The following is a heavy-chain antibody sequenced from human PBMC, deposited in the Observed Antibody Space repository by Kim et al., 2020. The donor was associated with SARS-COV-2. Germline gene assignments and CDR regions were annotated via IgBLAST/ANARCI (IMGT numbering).Heavy chain of an antibody. CDR3: ARSYGGY. CDR2: DRT. Sequence: DRTYSADSVKGRVTITRDNFKNMVFLQMDSLRVEDTAIYYCARSYGGYWGQGTLVTVSS. V-gene: IGHV3-23*01. D-gene: IGHD3-16*01. J-gene: IGHJ4*02.